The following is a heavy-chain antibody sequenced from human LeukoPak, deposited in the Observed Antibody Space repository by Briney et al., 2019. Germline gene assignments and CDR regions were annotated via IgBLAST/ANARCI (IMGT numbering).Heavy chain of an antibody. CDR3: ARDEDSSGYTIDY. D-gene: IGHD3-22*01. Sequence: GGSLRLSCAASGFTFSSYGMHWVRQAPGKGLEWVAFIRYDGSNKYYADSVKGRFTISRDNSKNTLYLQMNSLRAEDTAVYYCARDEDSSGYTIDYWGQGTLVTVSS. V-gene: IGHV3-30*02. J-gene: IGHJ4*02. CDR1: GFTFSSYG. CDR2: IRYDGSNK.